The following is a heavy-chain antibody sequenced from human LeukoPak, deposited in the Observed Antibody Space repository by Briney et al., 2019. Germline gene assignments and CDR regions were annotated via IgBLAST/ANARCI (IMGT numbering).Heavy chain of an antibody. CDR3: VVGATTLFDY. J-gene: IGHJ4*02. CDR2: ISSSSSYI. CDR1: GFTFSSYS. V-gene: IGHV3-21*01. D-gene: IGHD1-26*01. Sequence: GGSLRLSCAASGFTFSSYSMNWVRQAPGKGLEWVLSISSSSSYIYYADSVKGRFTISRDNAKNSLYLQMNSLRAEDTAVYYCVVGATTLFDYWGQGTLVTVSS.